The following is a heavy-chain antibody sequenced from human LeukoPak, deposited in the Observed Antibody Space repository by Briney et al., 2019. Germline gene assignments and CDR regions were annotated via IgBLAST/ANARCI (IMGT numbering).Heavy chain of an antibody. V-gene: IGHV3-48*04. J-gene: IGHJ6*02. CDR2: ISSSSNTI. D-gene: IGHD3-10*01. Sequence: GGSLRLSCAASGFTFSTYSMNWVRQAPGKGLEWVSYISSSSNTIFYADSVKGRFTISRDNAKNSLYLQMNSLRAEDTALYYCAKDMVFRNRRSGSYYPLFYYYGMDVWGQGTTVTVSS. CDR3: AKDMVFRNRRSGSYYPLFYYYGMDV. CDR1: GFTFSTYS.